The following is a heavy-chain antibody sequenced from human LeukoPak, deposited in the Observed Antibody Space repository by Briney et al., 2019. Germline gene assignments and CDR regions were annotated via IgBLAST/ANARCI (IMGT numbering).Heavy chain of an antibody. CDR2: ISGSGGNS. D-gene: IGHD2-2*01. CDR1: GFSFSSYA. Sequence: GGSLRLSCAASGFSFSSYAMNWVRQAPGKGLEWVSAISGSGGNSYYADSVKGRFTISRDSAKNTLYLQMNSLRAEDTAVYYCAKVAVPAAYSNAGDYWGQGTLVTVSS. V-gene: IGHV3-23*01. CDR3: AKVAVPAAYSNAGDY. J-gene: IGHJ4*02.